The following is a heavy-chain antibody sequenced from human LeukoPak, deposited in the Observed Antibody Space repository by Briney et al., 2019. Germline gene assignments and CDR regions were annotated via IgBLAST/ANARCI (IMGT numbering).Heavy chain of an antibody. CDR2: ISSNGGST. D-gene: IGHD4-23*01. CDR1: GFNFNNYA. J-gene: IGHJ4*02. Sequence: GESLRLSCSASGFNFNNYAMNWVRQAPGKGLEYVSAISSNGGSTYYADSVKGRCTISRDNSKNTLYLQMSSLRAEDTAVYYCARPPYGGVDYWGQGTLVTVPS. CDR3: ARPPYGGVDY. V-gene: IGHV3-64D*08.